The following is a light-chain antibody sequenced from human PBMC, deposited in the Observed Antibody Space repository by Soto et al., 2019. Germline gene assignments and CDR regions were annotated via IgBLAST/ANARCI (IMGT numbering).Light chain of an antibody. V-gene: IGLV2-11*01. J-gene: IGLJ1*01. CDR2: EVT. CDR1: SSDVGGYNY. CDR3: CSYADTYSYV. Sequence: QSALTQPASVSGSPGQSITISCTGTSSDVGGYNYVSWYQQHPGKAPKLVIYEVTKRPSGVPDRFSASKSGNTASLTISGLQADDEADYFCCSYADTYSYVFGTGTKVTVL.